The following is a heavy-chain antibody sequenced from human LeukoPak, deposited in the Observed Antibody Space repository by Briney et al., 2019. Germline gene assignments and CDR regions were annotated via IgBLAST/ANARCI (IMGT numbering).Heavy chain of an antibody. CDR3: ARSLKYYDYVWGSYLPFY. D-gene: IGHD3-16*02. J-gene: IGHJ4*02. CDR2: INPRGGST. V-gene: IGHV1-46*01. CDR1: GYTFTNYY. Sequence: ASVKVSCKASGYTFTNYYMHWVRQTPGQGLEWMGIINPRGGSTNYAQKLQGRVTMTTDTSTSTAYMELRSLRSDDTAVYYCARSLKYYDYVWGSYLPFYWGQGTLVTVSS.